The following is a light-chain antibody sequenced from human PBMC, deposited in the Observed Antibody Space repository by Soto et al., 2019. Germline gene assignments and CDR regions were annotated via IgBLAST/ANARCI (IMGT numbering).Light chain of an antibody. J-gene: IGLJ1*01. CDR2: GVT. CDR1: GSDIGAYNY. V-gene: IGLV2-14*01. Sequence: QSVLTQPASVSGSPGQSITISCTGSGSDIGAYNYVSWYQQHPGKAPKLLIHGVTRRPSGVSSRFSASKSGNTASLTISGLQAEDEADYYCSSYTRSSTSYVFGTGTKVTVL. CDR3: SSYTRSSTSYV.